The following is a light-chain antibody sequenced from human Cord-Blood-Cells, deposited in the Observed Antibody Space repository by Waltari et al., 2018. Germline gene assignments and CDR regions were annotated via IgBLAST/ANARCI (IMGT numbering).Light chain of an antibody. Sequence: DVVMTKSPLSLPVTLGQPASISCRSSQSLVYSAGNTDLNWFQQGPGQSPRRLIYKVSNRDTGVPDRFSGSGSGTDFTLKISRVEAEDVGVYYCMQGTHWPRTFGQGTKVEIK. J-gene: IGKJ1*01. CDR1: QSLVYSAGNTD. V-gene: IGKV2-30*01. CDR3: MQGTHWPRT. CDR2: KVS.